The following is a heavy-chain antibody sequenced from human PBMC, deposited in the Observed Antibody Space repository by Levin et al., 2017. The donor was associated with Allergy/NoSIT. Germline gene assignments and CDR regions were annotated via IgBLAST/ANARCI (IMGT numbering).Heavy chain of an antibody. V-gene: IGHV4-4*02. J-gene: IGHJ3*02. Sequence: SQTLSLTCAVSGGSISSSNWWSWVRQPPGKGLEWIGEIYHSGSTNYNPSLKSRVTISVDKSKNQFSLKLSSVTAADTAVYYCARLPGGMEDAFDSWGQGTMVTVSS. D-gene: IGHD1-14*01. CDR3: ARLPGGMEDAFDS. CDR1: GGSISSSNW. CDR2: IYHSGST.